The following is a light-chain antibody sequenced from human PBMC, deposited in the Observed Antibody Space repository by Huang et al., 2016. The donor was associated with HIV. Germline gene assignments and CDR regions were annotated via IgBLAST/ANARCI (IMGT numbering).Light chain of an antibody. Sequence: EIVLTQSPATLSLSPGERATLSCRASQSVGGYLAWYQQKPGQAPRLLIYDTSTRATGIPARFSGSGSETDFTLTVSSLEPEDFAVYYCQQPGSFGQGTKVDIK. V-gene: IGKV3-11*01. J-gene: IGKJ2*01. CDR1: QSVGGY. CDR2: DTS. CDR3: QQPGS.